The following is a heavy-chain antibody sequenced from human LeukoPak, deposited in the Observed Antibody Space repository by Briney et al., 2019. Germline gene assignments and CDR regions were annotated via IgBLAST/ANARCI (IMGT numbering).Heavy chain of an antibody. V-gene: IGHV3-21*01. J-gene: IGHJ4*02. D-gene: IGHD1-26*01. CDR1: GFTFSSYS. CDR2: ISSSSSYI. CDR3: ARDWRAVTPLGY. Sequence: GGSLRLSCAAPGFTFSSYSMNWVRQAPGKGLEWVSSISSSSSYIYYADSVKGRFTISRDNAKNSLYLQMNSLRAEDTAVYYCARDWRAVTPLGYWGQGTLVTVSS.